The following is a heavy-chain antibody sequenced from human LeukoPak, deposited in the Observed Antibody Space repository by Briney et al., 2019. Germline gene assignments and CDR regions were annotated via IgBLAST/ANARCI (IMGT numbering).Heavy chain of an antibody. CDR2: IIPILGIA. J-gene: IGHJ4*02. V-gene: IGHV1-69*02. CDR3: ASIPRYSGSYSYYFDY. D-gene: IGHD1-26*01. Sequence: GSSVKVACKASGGTFSSYPISWVRQAPGQGLEWMGRIIPILGIANYTQKFQGRVTITADKSTSTAYMELSSLRSEDTAVYYCASIPRYSGSYSYYFDYWGQGTLVTVSS. CDR1: GGTFSSYP.